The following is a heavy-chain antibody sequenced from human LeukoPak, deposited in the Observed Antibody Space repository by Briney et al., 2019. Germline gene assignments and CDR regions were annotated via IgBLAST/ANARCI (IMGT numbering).Heavy chain of an antibody. J-gene: IGHJ4*02. Sequence: GGSLRLSCAASRFTFSSYEMNWVRQAPGKGLEWVSYISSSGNTIYYADSVKGRFTISRDNAKNSLYLQMNSLRAEDTAVYYCARKTTASGFDYWGQGTLVTVPS. CDR2: ISSSGNTI. D-gene: IGHD1-1*01. V-gene: IGHV3-48*03. CDR3: ARKTTASGFDY. CDR1: RFTFSSYE.